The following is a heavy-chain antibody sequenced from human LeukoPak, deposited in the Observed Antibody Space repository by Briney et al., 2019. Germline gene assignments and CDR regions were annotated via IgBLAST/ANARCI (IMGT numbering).Heavy chain of an antibody. CDR1: GFTFSSYA. CDR3: AKLKWLTTGNFDY. J-gene: IGHJ4*02. CDR2: LTGGGGVT. Sequence: GGSLRLSCAVSGFTFSSYAMSWVRQAPGKGLEWVSALTGGGGVTHYADSVKGRFTISRDNSKNTLYLQMTSLRAEDTAVYYCAKLKWLTTGNFDYWGQGTLVTVSS. D-gene: IGHD5-12*01. V-gene: IGHV3-23*01.